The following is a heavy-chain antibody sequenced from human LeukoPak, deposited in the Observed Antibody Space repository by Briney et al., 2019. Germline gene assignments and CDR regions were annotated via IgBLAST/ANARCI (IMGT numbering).Heavy chain of an antibody. CDR1: GFTFSSYE. J-gene: IGHJ3*02. V-gene: IGHV3-48*03. Sequence: GGSLRLSCAASGFTFSSYEMNWVRQAPGKGLDWVSYISSSGSTIYYADSVKGRFTISRDNAKNSLYLQMNSLRAEDTAVYYCARAPPEYYYDSSGQQVAFDIWGQGTMVTVSS. CDR3: ARAPPEYYYDSSGQQVAFDI. D-gene: IGHD3-22*01. CDR2: ISSSGSTI.